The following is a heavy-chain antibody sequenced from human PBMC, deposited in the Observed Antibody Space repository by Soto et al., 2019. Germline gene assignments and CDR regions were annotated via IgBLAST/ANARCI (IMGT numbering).Heavy chain of an antibody. J-gene: IGHJ4*02. Sequence: GGSLRLSCAASGFTLSDHHMDWIRQAPGKGLEWVGRSRSKANSYTTEYAASGKGRFTISRDDSKNSLYLQMNSLKNEDTALYYCATASVVWGQGTLVTVSS. CDR1: GFTLSDHH. V-gene: IGHV3-72*01. D-gene: IGHD3-10*01. CDR3: ATASVV. CDR2: SRSKANSYTT.